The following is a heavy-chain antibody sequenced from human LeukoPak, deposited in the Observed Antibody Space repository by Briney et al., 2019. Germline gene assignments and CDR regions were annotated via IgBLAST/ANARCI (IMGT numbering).Heavy chain of an antibody. V-gene: IGHV3-7*01. CDR3: ARDGGHSTDLDY. Sequence: GGSLRLSCASSGFTFSRHWMSWVRQAPGKGPEWAANIKQDGSERYYVGSVKGRFTISRDNARNSLFLQMNSLRAEDTAVYYCARDGGHSTDLDYWGQGTLVTVSS. CDR2: IKQDGSER. D-gene: IGHD2/OR15-2a*01. CDR1: GFTFSRHW. J-gene: IGHJ4*02.